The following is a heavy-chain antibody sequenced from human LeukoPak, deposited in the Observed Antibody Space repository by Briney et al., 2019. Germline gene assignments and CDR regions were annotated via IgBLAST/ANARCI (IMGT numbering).Heavy chain of an antibody. CDR3: ARMEDSYDY. CDR2: ISAYNGNT. V-gene: IGHV1-18*01. CDR1: GGTFSSYA. Sequence: ASVKVSCKASGGTFSSYAISWVRQAPGQGLEWMGGISAYNGNTNYAQKLQGRVTMTTDTSTSTAYMELRSLRSDDTAVYYCARMEDSYDYWGQGTLVTVSS. J-gene: IGHJ4*02. D-gene: IGHD3-3*01.